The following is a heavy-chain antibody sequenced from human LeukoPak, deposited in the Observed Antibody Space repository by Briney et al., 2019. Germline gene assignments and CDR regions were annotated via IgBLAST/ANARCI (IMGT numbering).Heavy chain of an antibody. CDR3: AKDGGYYDFWSGYYLSDAFDI. CDR2: IIGSGGST. D-gene: IGHD3-3*01. Sequence: PGGSLRLSCAASGFTFSSYAMSWVRQAPGKGLEWVSAIIGSGGSTYYADSVKGRFTISRDNSKNTLYLQMNSLRAEDTAVYYCAKDGGYYDFWSGYYLSDAFDIWGQGTMVTVSS. V-gene: IGHV3-23*01. CDR1: GFTFSSYA. J-gene: IGHJ3*02.